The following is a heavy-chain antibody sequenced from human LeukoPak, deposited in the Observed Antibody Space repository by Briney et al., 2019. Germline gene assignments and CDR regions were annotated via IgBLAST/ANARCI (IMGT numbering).Heavy chain of an antibody. CDR1: GYTFTGYD. V-gene: IGHV1-8*01. Sequence: ASVKVSCKASGYTFTGYDINWVRQVTGQGHEWMVWMNPSSGGTGYAQKFQGRVTMTRDSYISTAYMELSSLRSEDTAVYYCVRGGYHFDYWGQGTLVTVSS. J-gene: IGHJ4*02. CDR3: VRGGYHFDY. D-gene: IGHD2-15*01. CDR2: MNPSSGGT.